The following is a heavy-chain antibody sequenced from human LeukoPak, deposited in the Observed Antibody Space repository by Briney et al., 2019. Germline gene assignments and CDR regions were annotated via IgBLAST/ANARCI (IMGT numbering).Heavy chain of an antibody. CDR3: AKPRLKSGYYLFDY. V-gene: IGHV3-23*01. Sequence: GGSLRLSCAASGFTFSSYATSWVRQAPGKGLEWVSAISGSGGSTYYADSVKGRFTISRDNSKNTLYLQMNSLRAEDTAVYYCAKPRLKSGYYLFDYWGQGTLVTVSS. J-gene: IGHJ4*02. CDR2: ISGSGGST. D-gene: IGHD3-22*01. CDR1: GFTFSSYA.